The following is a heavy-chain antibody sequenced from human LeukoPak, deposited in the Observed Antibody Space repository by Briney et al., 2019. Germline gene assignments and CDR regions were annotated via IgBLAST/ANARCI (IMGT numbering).Heavy chain of an antibody. CDR3: ARGASYSAY. V-gene: IGHV4-59*01. CDR1: IGSINSYY. Sequence: SETLSLTCTLSIGSINSYYWSWTRQSPGKGLEWIGYIHYSGSTNYNPSLKSRVTISVDTSKNQFSLKLSSVTAADTAVYYCARGASYSAYWGQGTLVTVSS. CDR2: IHYSGST. J-gene: IGHJ4*02.